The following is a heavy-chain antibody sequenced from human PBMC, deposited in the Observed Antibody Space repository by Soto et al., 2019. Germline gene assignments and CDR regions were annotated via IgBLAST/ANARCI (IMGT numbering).Heavy chain of an antibody. J-gene: IGHJ4*02. Sequence: SENLSLTCAVSGGSISSGGYSWSWIRQPPGKGLEWIGYIYHSGSTYYNPSLKSRVTISVDRSKNQFSLKLSSVTAADTAVYYCARGQVVAAQHWGQGTLVTVS. D-gene: IGHD2-15*01. CDR3: ARGQVVAAQH. CDR2: IYHSGST. V-gene: IGHV4-30-2*01. CDR1: GGSISSGGYS.